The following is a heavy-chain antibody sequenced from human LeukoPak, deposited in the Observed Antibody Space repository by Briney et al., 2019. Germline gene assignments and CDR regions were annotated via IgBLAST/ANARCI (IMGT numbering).Heavy chain of an antibody. CDR3: ARDHHRRHYDSQARDTFDI. CDR1: GFTVSSNY. J-gene: IGHJ3*02. D-gene: IGHD3-22*01. CDR2: IGSSSSTI. Sequence: GGSLRLSCAASGFTVSSNYMSWVRQAPGKGLEWVSYIGSSSSTIYYADSVKGRFTISRDNAKNSLYLQMNSLRAEDTAVYYCARDHHRRHYDSQARDTFDIWGQGTMVTVSS. V-gene: IGHV3-48*01.